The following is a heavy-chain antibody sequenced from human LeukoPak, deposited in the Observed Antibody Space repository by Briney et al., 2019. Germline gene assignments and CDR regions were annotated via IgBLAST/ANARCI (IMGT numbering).Heavy chain of an antibody. CDR1: GFTFSSYS. V-gene: IGHV3-21*01. CDR3: ARGNWAEDGYFDY. D-gene: IGHD7-27*01. J-gene: IGHJ4*02. CDR2: ISSSSSYI. Sequence: GGSLRLSCAASGFTFSSYSMNWVRQAPGKGLEWVSSISSSSSYIYYADSVKGRFTISRDNAKNSLYLQMNSLRAEDTAVYYCARGNWAEDGYFDYWGQGTLVTVSS.